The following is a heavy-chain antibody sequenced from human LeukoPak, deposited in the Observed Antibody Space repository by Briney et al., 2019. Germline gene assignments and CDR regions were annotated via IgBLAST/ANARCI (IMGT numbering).Heavy chain of an antibody. D-gene: IGHD6-19*01. Sequence: GGSLRLSCAASGFTFSSYGVHWVRQAPGKGLEWVAVISYDGSNKYYADSVKGRFTISRDNSKNTLYLQMNSLRAEDTAVYYCAKDRGSGWTFDYWGQGTLVTVSS. J-gene: IGHJ4*02. CDR2: ISYDGSNK. CDR3: AKDRGSGWTFDY. V-gene: IGHV3-30*18. CDR1: GFTFSSYG.